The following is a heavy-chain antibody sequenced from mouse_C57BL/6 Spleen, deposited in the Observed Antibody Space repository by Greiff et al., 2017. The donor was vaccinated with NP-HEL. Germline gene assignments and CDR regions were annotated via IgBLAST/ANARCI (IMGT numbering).Heavy chain of an antibody. Sequence: QVQLQHPGTELVKPGASVKLSCKASGYTFTSYWMHWVKQRPGQGLEWIGNINPSNGGTNYNEKFKSKATLTVDKSSSTAYMQRSSRTSEDAAVYYCARGGDYDYARYWYFEVWGTGTTVTVSS. D-gene: IGHD2-4*01. CDR1: GYTFTSYW. V-gene: IGHV1-53*01. CDR3: ARGGDYDYARYWYFEV. J-gene: IGHJ1*03. CDR2: INPSNGGT.